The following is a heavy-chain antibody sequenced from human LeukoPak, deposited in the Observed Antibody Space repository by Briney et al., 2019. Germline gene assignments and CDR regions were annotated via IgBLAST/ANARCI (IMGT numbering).Heavy chain of an antibody. CDR2: INPNSGDT. D-gene: IGHD1-14*01. CDR3: AKNPYEYYFDY. Sequence: GASGKVSSKASGYTFTGYYMHWVRQAPGQGIEWMGWINPNSGDTNYAQKFRGRVTMTRDTSINTAYMELSWLRTDDTAMYYCAKNPYEYYFDYWGQGTLVTVSS. CDR1: GYTFTGYY. V-gene: IGHV1-2*02. J-gene: IGHJ4*02.